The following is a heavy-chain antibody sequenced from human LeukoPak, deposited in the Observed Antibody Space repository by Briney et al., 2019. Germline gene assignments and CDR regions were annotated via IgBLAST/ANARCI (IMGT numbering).Heavy chain of an antibody. J-gene: IGHJ6*02. V-gene: IGHV1-46*01. CDR3: ARFYSNYVYYYYGMDV. D-gene: IGHD4-11*01. Sequence: GASVTVSCKAAGYTFTSYYMHWVRQAPGQGRERMGIMNPSGGSTSYGQKCEGRVTITRDTPTTTVYVELSSLSSEDTAVYYCARFYSNYVYYYYGMDVWGQGTTVTVSS. CDR2: MNPSGGST. CDR1: GYTFTSYY.